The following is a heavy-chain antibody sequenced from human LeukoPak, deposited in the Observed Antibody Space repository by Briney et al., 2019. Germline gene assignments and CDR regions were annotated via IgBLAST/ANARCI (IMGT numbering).Heavy chain of an antibody. V-gene: IGHV3-23*01. CDR3: AEDPNQLGIPYYFDY. Sequence: PGGSLRLSCAASGFTFSSYAMSWVRQAPGKGLEWVSAISGSGGSTYYADSVKGRFTISRDNSKNTLYLQMNSLRAEDTAVFYFAEDPNQLGIPYYFDYWGQGTLVTVSS. CDR2: ISGSGGST. D-gene: IGHD7-27*01. CDR1: GFTFSSYA. J-gene: IGHJ4*02.